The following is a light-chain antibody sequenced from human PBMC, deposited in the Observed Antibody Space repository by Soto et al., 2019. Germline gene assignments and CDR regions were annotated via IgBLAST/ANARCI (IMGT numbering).Light chain of an antibody. CDR1: QSISNW. CDR3: QQYGSSSYT. J-gene: IGKJ2*01. Sequence: DILLTQSPSTLYASVGDRVTITCRASQSISNWLAWYQQKPGQAPRLLIYGASSRATGIPDRFSGSGSGTDFTLTINRLEPEDFAVYHCQQYGSSSYTFGQGPNLEIK. CDR2: GAS. V-gene: IGKV3-20*01.